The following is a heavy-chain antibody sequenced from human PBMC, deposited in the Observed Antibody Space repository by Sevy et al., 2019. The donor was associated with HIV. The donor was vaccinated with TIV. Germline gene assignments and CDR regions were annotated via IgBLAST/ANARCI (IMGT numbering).Heavy chain of an antibody. CDR1: GYTFTSYD. J-gene: IGHJ6*02. CDR3: ATGYYGFWSGYYYGMDV. CDR2: MNPNSGNT. Sequence: ASVKVSCKASGYTFTSYDINWVRQATGQGLEWMGWMNPNSGNTGYAQKFQGRVIMTRNTSITTAYMELSSLKSEDTAVYYCATGYYGFWSGYYYGMDVWGQGTTVTVSS. D-gene: IGHD3-3*01. V-gene: IGHV1-8*01.